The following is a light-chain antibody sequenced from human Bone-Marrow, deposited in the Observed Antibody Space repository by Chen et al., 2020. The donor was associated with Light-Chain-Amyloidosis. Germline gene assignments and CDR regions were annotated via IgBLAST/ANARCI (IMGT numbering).Light chain of an antibody. CDR1: DLPTKY. J-gene: IGLJ2*01. V-gene: IGLV3-25*03. CDR3: QSADSSGTYEVI. Sequence: SYELTQPPSVSVSPGQTARITCSGDDLPTKYAYRYQQQPGQAPGLVIHRDTERPSGISERFSGSSSGTTATLTISGVQAEDEADYHCQSADSSGTYEVIFGGGTKLTV. CDR2: RDT.